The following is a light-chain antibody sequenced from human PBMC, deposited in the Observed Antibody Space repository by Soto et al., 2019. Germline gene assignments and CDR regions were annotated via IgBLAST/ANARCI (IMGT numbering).Light chain of an antibody. Sequence: DIVLTQSPATLSLSPGERATLSCRASQRVSSYLAWYQQKPGQAPRLLIYDASNRATGIPARYSGSGSGTDFTLTINSLQPEDFAVYYCQQRSNWPYTFDKGTKQEIK. CDR1: QRVSSY. J-gene: IGKJ2*01. V-gene: IGKV3-11*01. CDR3: QQRSNWPYT. CDR2: DAS.